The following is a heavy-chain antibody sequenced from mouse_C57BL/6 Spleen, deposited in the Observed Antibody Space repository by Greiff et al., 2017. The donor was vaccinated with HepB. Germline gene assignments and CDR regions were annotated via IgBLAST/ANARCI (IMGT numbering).Heavy chain of an antibody. CDR2: IRSKSNNYAT. J-gene: IGHJ4*01. V-gene: IGHV10-1*01. Sequence: DAGGGLVQPKGSLKLSCAASGFSFNTYAMNWVRQAPGKGLEWVARIRSKSNNYATYYADSVKDRFTISRDDSESMLYLQMNNLKTEDTAMYYCVSTTVVAKESPYYAMDYWGQGTSVTVSS. CDR3: VSTTVVAKESPYYAMDY. D-gene: IGHD1-1*01. CDR1: GFSFNTYA.